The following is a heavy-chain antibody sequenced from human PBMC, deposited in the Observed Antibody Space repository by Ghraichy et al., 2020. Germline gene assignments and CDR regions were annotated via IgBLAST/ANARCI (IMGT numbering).Heavy chain of an antibody. CDR2: IYPGDSDT. V-gene: IGHV5-51*01. CDR3: ARRDYYDSSGYFAFDI. CDR1: GYSFTSYW. Sequence: GESLNISCKGSGYSFTSYWIGWVRQMPGKGLEWMGIIYPGDSDTRYSPSFQGQVTISADKSISTAYLQWSSLKASDTAMYYCARRDYYDSSGYFAFDIWGQGTMVTVSS. J-gene: IGHJ3*02. D-gene: IGHD3-22*01.